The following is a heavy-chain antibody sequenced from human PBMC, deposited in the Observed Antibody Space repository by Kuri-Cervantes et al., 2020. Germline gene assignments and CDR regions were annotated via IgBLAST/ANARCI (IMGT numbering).Heavy chain of an antibody. CDR3: ARAPGSGYGRPIDY. Sequence: SVKVSCKASGGTFSSYAISWVRQAPGQGLEWMGGIIPIFGTANYAQKFQGRVTITADESTSTAYMELRSLRSDDTAVYYCARAPGSGYGRPIDYWGQGTLVTVSS. J-gene: IGHJ4*02. D-gene: IGHD5-12*01. CDR2: IIPIFGTA. V-gene: IGHV1-69*13. CDR1: GGTFSSYA.